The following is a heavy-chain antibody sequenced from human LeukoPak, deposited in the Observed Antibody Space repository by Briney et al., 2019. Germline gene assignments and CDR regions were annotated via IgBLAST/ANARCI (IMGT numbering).Heavy chain of an antibody. CDR2: IRSKVYGGTT. Sequence: GGSLRLSCTTSGFIFGDYAMNWVRQAPGKGLEWVGFIRSKVYGGTTEYAASVKGRFTISRDDSKSIAYLQMNSLKTEDTAVYYCTRRRQQLWYYYYYMDVWGKGTTVTVSS. V-gene: IGHV3-49*04. J-gene: IGHJ6*03. D-gene: IGHD6-13*01. CDR3: TRRRQQLWYYYYYMDV. CDR1: GFIFGDYA.